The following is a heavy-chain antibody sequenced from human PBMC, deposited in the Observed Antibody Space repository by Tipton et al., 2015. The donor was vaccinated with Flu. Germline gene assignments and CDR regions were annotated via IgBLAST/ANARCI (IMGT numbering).Heavy chain of an antibody. J-gene: IGHJ4*02. CDR1: GGSFSAYY. CDR2: INHSGTT. Sequence: TLSLTCAVYGGSFSAYYWSWIRQPPGKGLEWVGEINHSGTTNYNPSLTSRVTVSADTSKKQFSLKLTSVTAADTALYYCARGEDYKWELHWGQGTLVTVSS. D-gene: IGHD4-23*01. V-gene: IGHV4-34*01. CDR3: ARGEDYKWELH.